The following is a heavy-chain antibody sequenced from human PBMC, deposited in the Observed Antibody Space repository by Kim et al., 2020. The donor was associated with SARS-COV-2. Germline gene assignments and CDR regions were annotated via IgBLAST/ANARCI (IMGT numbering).Heavy chain of an antibody. CDR2: MKPNSGNA. D-gene: IGHD5-12*01. Sequence: ASVKVSCKASGYTFTNYAINWVRQAPGQGLEWMGWMKPNSGNAGYGQKFQGRDTMTRDTSISAAYMELRSLTSEDTAVYYCARGRGPMVATQADYFLYWGQGSLSTVSS. CDR1: GYTFTNYA. V-gene: IGHV1-8*01. CDR3: ARGRGPMVATQADYFLY. J-gene: IGHJ1*01.